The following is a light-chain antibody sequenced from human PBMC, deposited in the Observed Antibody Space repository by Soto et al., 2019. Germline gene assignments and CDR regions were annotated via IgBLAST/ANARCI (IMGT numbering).Light chain of an antibody. J-gene: IGKJ1*01. CDR3: QGYNGHSSST. CDR1: QSGNRW. CDR2: EAS. V-gene: IGKV1-5*03. Sequence: DIQMTQSPSTLSASVGDRVTITCRASQSGNRWLAWYQQKPGRAPKLLIDEASRLESGVPSRFSGSGSGTEFTLTISSLQPVDFATYYCQGYNGHSSSTFGQGTKVEVK.